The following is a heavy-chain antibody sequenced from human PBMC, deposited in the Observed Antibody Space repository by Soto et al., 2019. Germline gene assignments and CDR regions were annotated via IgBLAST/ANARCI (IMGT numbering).Heavy chain of an antibody. V-gene: IGHV4-39*01. CDR2: IYYSGST. J-gene: IGHJ4*02. Sequence: SETLSLTCTVSGGSISSSSYYWGWIRQPPGKGLEWIGSIYYSGSTYYNPSLKSRVTISVDTSKNQFSLKLSSVTAADTAVYYCARYPVRITMVRGVSDYWGQGTLVTVSS. CDR3: ARYPVRITMVRGVSDY. D-gene: IGHD3-10*01. CDR1: GGSISSSSYY.